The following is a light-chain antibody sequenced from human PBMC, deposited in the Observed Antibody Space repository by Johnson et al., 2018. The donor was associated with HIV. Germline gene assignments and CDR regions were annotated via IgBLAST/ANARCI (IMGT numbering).Light chain of an antibody. CDR1: SSNIGNNY. J-gene: IGLJ1*01. CDR2: DNN. CDR3: GTWDSSLRVGV. V-gene: IGLV1-51*01. Sequence: QPVLTQPPSVSASPGQKVTISCSGSSSNIGNNYVSWYQQLPGTAPKLLIYDNNKRPSGIPDRFSGSKSGTSATLGITGLQSGDEADYYCGTWDSSLRVGVFGTGTKVTAL.